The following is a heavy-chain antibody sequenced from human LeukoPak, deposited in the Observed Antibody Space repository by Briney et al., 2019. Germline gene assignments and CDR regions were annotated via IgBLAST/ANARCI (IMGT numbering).Heavy chain of an antibody. CDR3: ARARPSSGWNSRRDYYYYGMDV. V-gene: IGHV3-66*01. CDR1: GFTVSSNY. CDR2: IYSGGST. J-gene: IGHJ6*02. D-gene: IGHD6-19*01. Sequence: GVLRLSCSGSGFTVSSNYLGWVRPAPGKGLEWGSVIYSGGSTYYADSVKGRFTISRDNSKNTLYLQMNSLRAEDTAVYYCARARPSSGWNSRRDYYYYGMDVWGQGTTVTVSS.